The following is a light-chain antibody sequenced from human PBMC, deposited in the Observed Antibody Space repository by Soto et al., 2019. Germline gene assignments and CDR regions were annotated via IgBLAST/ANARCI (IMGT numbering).Light chain of an antibody. J-gene: IGKJ3*01. CDR1: QSLSSSY. CDR2: GAS. CDR3: QQRSNWPLT. Sequence: EFVLTQSPGTLSLSPGERATLSCRASQSLSSSYLAWYQQKPGQAPRLLIYGASSRATGIPDRFSGSGSGTDFTLSISSLEPEDFAVYYCQQRSNWPLTFGPGTKVDIK. V-gene: IGKV3D-20*02.